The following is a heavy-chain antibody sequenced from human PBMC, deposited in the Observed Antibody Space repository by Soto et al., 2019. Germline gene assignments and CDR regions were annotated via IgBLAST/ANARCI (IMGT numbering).Heavy chain of an antibody. CDR2: INSDGSNT. CDR3: ARGGVPAAMAY. D-gene: IGHD2-2*01. CDR1: GFTFSSFW. Sequence: GGSLRLSCASSGFTFSSFWMHWVRQAPGEGLVWVSRINSDGSNTNYADSVKGRFTISRDNAKNTLYLQMNSLRAQDTAVYYCARGGVPAAMAYWGQGT. V-gene: IGHV3-74*01. J-gene: IGHJ4*02.